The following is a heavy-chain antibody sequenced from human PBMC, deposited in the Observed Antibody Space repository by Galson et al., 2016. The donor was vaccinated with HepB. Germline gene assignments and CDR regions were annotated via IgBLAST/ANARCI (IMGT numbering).Heavy chain of an antibody. CDR1: GSSVSNHY. V-gene: IGHV4-59*02. CDR3: ARGHYDFEF. D-gene: IGHD3-16*01. CDR2: NYENGDI. Sequence: SETLSLTCRVSGSSVSNHYWSWVRQSPGKGLEWLAYNYENGDINYNPSLESRVTISVDTSKTQFSLKLTSVTAADTALYYCARGHYDFEFWGQGLLFTVSS. J-gene: IGHJ4*02.